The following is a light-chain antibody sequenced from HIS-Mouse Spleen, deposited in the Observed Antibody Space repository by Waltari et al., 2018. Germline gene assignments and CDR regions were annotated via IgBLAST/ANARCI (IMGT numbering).Light chain of an antibody. Sequence: EIVLTQSPATLSLSPGERATLSCRASQSVSSYLAWYQQQPGQAPRLLIYDASNRATGIPARFSGRESGTDFTLTISSLEPEDFAVYYCQQRSNWQAFGQGTKLEIK. CDR3: QQRSNWQA. CDR1: QSVSSY. J-gene: IGKJ2*01. V-gene: IGKV3-11*01. CDR2: DAS.